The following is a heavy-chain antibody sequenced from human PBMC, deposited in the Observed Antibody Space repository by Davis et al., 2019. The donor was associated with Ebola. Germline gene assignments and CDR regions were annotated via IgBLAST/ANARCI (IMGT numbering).Heavy chain of an antibody. Sequence: PGRSLKISCAASGFTFSNYYMSWIRQAPGKGLEWISYISSSSGHTNYADSVKGRFTISRDNAKNSLYLQMNSLRVEDTAVYYCARPEISNYYYGMDVWGQGTMVSVSS. J-gene: IGHJ6*02. CDR1: GFTFSNYY. CDR2: ISSSSGHT. D-gene: IGHD5-24*01. CDR3: ARPEISNYYYGMDV. V-gene: IGHV3-11*06.